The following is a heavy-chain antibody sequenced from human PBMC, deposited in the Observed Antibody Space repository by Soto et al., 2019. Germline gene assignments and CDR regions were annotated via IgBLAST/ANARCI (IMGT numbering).Heavy chain of an antibody. CDR1: GFTFSSYA. J-gene: IGHJ6*02. V-gene: IGHV3-23*01. CDR3: AKGYSGRYYYYYGMDV. D-gene: IGHD1-26*01. CDR2: ISGSGGST. Sequence: LRRSCAASGFTFSSYAMSWVRQAPGKGLEWVSAISGSGGSTYYADSVKGRFTISRDNSKNTLYLQMNSLRAEDTAVYYCAKGYSGRYYYYYGMDVWGQGTTVTVSS.